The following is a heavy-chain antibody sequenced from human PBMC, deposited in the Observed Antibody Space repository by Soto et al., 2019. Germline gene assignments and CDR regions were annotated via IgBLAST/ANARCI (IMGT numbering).Heavy chain of an antibody. CDR3: ARAGGWELLKYYFDY. Sequence: GGSLRLSCAASGFTFSDYYMSWIRQAPGKGLEWVSYISSSSSYTNYADSVKGRFTISRDNAKNSLYLQMNSLRAEDTAVYCCARAGGWELLKYYFDYWGQGTLVTVSS. CDR2: ISSSSSYT. D-gene: IGHD1-26*01. V-gene: IGHV3-11*06. J-gene: IGHJ4*02. CDR1: GFTFSDYY.